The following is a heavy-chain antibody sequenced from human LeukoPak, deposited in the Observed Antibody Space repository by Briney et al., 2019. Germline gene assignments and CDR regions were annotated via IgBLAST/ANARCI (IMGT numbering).Heavy chain of an antibody. J-gene: IGHJ3*02. D-gene: IGHD2-2*01. CDR3: ARDKYCSSTSCYPRYAFDI. V-gene: IGHV3-21*01. Sequence: PGGSLRLSCAASGFTFSSYSMSWVRQAPGKGLEWVSSISSSISYIYYADSVKGRFTISRDNAKNSLYLQMNSQRAEGTAVYYCARDKYCSSTSCYPRYAFDIWGQGTMVTVSS. CDR1: GFTFSSYS. CDR2: ISSSISYI.